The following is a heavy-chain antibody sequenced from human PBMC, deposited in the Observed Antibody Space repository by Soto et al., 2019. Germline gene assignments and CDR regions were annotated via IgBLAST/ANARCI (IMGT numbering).Heavy chain of an antibody. CDR3: ARAPKTIYDLGTLLPDY. Sequence: RASVKVSCKASGYTFTSYDINWVRQATGQGLEWMGWMNPNSGNTGYAQKFQGRVTMTRNTSISTAYMELSSLRSEDTAVYYCARAPKTIYDLGTLLPDYWGQGTLVTVSS. J-gene: IGHJ4*02. CDR2: MNPNSGNT. D-gene: IGHD3-3*01. CDR1: GYTFTSYD. V-gene: IGHV1-8*01.